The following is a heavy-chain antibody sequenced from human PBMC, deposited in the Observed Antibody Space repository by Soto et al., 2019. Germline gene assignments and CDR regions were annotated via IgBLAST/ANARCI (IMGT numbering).Heavy chain of an antibody. CDR1: GLPFISYW. CDR3: ASESSSSDVWTSYYGMYG. Sequence: GVSLRLSCAASGLPFISYWMTWVRQAPGKGLEWVANIKQDGSEKYYVDSVKGRFTISRDNAKNSLYLQMNRLRAEDTAVYYCASESSSSDVWTSYYGMYGCGHGPKFTLSS. D-gene: IGHD6-6*01. V-gene: IGHV3-7*03. CDR2: IKQDGSEK. J-gene: IGHJ6*02.